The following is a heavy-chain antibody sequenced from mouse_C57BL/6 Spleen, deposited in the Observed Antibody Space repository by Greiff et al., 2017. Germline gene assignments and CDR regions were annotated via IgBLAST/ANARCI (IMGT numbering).Heavy chain of an antibody. D-gene: IGHD2-3*01. CDR3: ARTGDGYLYAMDY. J-gene: IGHJ4*01. Sequence: EVMLVESGGGLVKPGGSLKLSCAASGFTFSDYGMHWVRQAPEKGLEWVAYISSGSSTIYYADTVKGRFTISRDNAKNTLFLQMTSLRSEDTAMYYCARTGDGYLYAMDYWGQGTSVTVSS. CDR2: ISSGSSTI. CDR1: GFTFSDYG. V-gene: IGHV5-17*01.